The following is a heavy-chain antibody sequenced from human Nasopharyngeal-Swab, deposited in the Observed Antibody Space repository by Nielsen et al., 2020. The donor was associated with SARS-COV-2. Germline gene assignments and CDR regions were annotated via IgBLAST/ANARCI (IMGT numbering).Heavy chain of an antibody. V-gene: IGHV3-30*04. J-gene: IGHJ3*01. Sequence: GESLKISCAASGFIFHSFAMHWVRQYPGKGLEWVALISFDGTNKYYAGSVRGRFTISRDTSKDTLYLQMNNLRAEDTAVYYCVRDRDIFGYDSSGYYGADAFDLWGQGTMVTVSA. CDR1: GFIFHSFA. CDR2: ISFDGTNK. D-gene: IGHD3-22*01. CDR3: VRDRDIFGYDSSGYYGADAFDL.